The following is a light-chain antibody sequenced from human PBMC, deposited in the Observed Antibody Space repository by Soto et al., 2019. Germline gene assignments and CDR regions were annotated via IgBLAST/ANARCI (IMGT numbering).Light chain of an antibody. Sequence: QSVLTQPASVSGSPGQPIAISCTGSSSDVGTYNYVSWYQQHPGKVPKLIIYEVSNRPSGVSNRFSGSKSGNTASLTISGLQAEDEADYYCSSYTTSSTRVFGTGTKVTVL. CDR3: SSYTTSSTRV. CDR2: EVS. CDR1: SSDVGTYNY. V-gene: IGLV2-14*01. J-gene: IGLJ1*01.